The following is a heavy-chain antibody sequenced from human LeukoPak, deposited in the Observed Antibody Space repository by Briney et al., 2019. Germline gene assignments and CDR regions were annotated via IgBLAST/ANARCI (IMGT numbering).Heavy chain of an antibody. CDR3: AKAHYYDSSGAFDY. CDR2: IYYSGST. CDR1: GGSISSSSYY. J-gene: IGHJ4*02. D-gene: IGHD3-22*01. Sequence: PSETLSLTCTVSGGSISSSSYYWSWIRQPPGKGLEWIGYIYYSGSTNYNPSLKSRVTISVDTSKNQFSLKLSSVTAADTAVYYCAKAHYYDSSGAFDYWGQGTLVTVSS. V-gene: IGHV4-61*05.